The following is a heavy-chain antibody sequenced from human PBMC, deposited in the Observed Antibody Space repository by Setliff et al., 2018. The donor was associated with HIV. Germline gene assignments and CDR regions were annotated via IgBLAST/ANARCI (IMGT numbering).Heavy chain of an antibody. CDR3: TREGRGDPAMATTRIDY. V-gene: IGHV4-61*02. D-gene: IGHD1-1*01. CDR1: GGSISSGSYY. Sequence: SETLSLTCTVSGGSISSGSYYWTWIRQPAGKGLECIGRVYSTGSGNYNPSLKSRVTISLDTSKTHFFLNLTSVTDADTAVYFCTREGRGDPAMATTRIDYWGQGKLVTVSS. J-gene: IGHJ4*02. CDR2: VYSTGSG.